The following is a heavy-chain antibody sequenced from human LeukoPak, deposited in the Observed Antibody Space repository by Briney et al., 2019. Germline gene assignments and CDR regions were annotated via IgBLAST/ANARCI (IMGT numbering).Heavy chain of an antibody. CDR3: ARDGRDGYPYYFDY. D-gene: IGHD5-24*01. CDR2: IYSGGST. J-gene: IGHJ4*02. V-gene: IGHV3-53*01. Sequence: PGGSLRLSCAASGFTFSSYSMNWVRQAPGKGLEWVSVIYSGGSTYYADSVKGRFTISRDNSKNTLYLQMNSLRAEDTAVYYCARDGRDGYPYYFDYWGQGTLVTVSS. CDR1: GFTFSSYS.